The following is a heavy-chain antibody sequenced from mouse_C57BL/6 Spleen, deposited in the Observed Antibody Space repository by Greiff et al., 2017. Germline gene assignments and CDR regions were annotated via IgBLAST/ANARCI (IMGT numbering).Heavy chain of an antibody. CDR3: ARSYDLYYFDY. CDR2: INYDGSST. V-gene: IGHV5-16*01. J-gene: IGHJ2*01. CDR1: GFTFSAYY. Sequence: DVMLVESEGGLVQPGSSMKLSCTASGFTFSAYYMAWVRQVPEKGLEWVANINYDGSSTYYLDSLKSRFIISRDNAKNILYLQMSSLKSEDTATYYCARSYDLYYFDYWGQGTTLTVSA. D-gene: IGHD2-3*01.